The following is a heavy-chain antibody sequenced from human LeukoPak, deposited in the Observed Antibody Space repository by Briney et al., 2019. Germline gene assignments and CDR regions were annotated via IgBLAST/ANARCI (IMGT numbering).Heavy chain of an antibody. V-gene: IGHV4-39*01. J-gene: IGHJ4*02. CDR1: GGSISSSSYY. CDR2: IYYSGST. Sequence: SETLSLTCTVSGGSISSSSYYWGWIRQPPGKGLEWIGTIYYSGSTYYNPSLKSRVTISVDTSKNQFSLKLSSVTAADTAVYYCARRGMAAAGFFDYWGQGTLVTVSS. D-gene: IGHD6-13*01. CDR3: ARRGMAAAGFFDY.